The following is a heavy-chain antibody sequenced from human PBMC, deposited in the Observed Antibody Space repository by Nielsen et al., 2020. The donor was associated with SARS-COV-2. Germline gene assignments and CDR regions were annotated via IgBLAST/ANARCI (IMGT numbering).Heavy chain of an antibody. CDR3: ARGRNLERPLDY. D-gene: IGHD1-1*01. CDR1: GYTFTSYG. J-gene: IGHJ4*02. V-gene: IGHV1-69*04. Sequence: SVKVSCKASGYTFTSYGISWVRQAPGQGLEWMGRIIPILGIANYAQKFQGRVTITADKSTSTAYMELSSLRSEDTAVYYCARGRNLERPLDYGGQGTLVTVSS. CDR2: IIPILGIA.